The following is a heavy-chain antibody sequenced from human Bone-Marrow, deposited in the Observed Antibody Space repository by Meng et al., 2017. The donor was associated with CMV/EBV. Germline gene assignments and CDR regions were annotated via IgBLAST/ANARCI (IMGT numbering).Heavy chain of an antibody. CDR2: INWNGGIT. J-gene: IGHJ6*02. Sequence: GESLKISCTTSGFTFEDYGLSWVRQAPGRGLEWVSGINWNGGITGYAESVKGRFTISRDNAKNSLYLQMNSLRAEDTALYYCARERTDFWSGYPPGGGMDVWGQGTTVTVSS. CDR3: ARERTDFWSGYPPGGGMDV. D-gene: IGHD3-3*01. CDR1: GFTFEDYG. V-gene: IGHV3-20*04.